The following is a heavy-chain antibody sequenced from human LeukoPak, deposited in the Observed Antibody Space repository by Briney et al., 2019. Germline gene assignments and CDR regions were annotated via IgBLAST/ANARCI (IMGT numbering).Heavy chain of an antibody. Sequence: PPGGSLRLSCAASGFTFTNYDLHWVRQAPGKGLEWVAVISYDGTNKYYADSVKGRFTISRDNSKNTLSLQMNSLRAEDTALYYCARGFVLGAAKNYFDYWGQGALVTVSS. V-gene: IGHV3-30-3*01. J-gene: IGHJ4*02. D-gene: IGHD2-21*02. CDR2: ISYDGTNK. CDR3: ARGFVLGAAKNYFDY. CDR1: GFTFTNYD.